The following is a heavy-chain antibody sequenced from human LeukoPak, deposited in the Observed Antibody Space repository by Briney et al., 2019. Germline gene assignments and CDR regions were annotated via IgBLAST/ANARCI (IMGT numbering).Heavy chain of an antibody. CDR2: INHSGST. D-gene: IGHD1-26*01. CDR1: GGSFSGYY. Sequence: SETLSLTCAVYGGSFSGYYWSWIRQPPGKGLEWIGEINHSGSTNYNPSLKSRVTISVDTSKNQFSLKLSSVTAADTAVYYCARTFATTGPHDAFDIWGQGTMVTVSS. CDR3: ARTFATTGPHDAFDI. V-gene: IGHV4-34*01. J-gene: IGHJ3*02.